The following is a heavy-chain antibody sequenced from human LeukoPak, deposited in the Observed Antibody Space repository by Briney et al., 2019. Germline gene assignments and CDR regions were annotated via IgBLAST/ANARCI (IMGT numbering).Heavy chain of an antibody. J-gene: IGHJ4*02. CDR1: GFTFSSYG. D-gene: IGHD1-26*01. Sequence: RSGGSLRLSCAASGFTFSSYGMSWVRQAPGKGLEWVSAISGSGGSTGYADSVKGRFTISRDNAKNSLYLQMNSLRAEDTALYYCARRGPRGSSYFDYWGQGTLVTVSS. V-gene: IGHV3-20*04. CDR2: ISGSGGST. CDR3: ARRGPRGSSYFDY.